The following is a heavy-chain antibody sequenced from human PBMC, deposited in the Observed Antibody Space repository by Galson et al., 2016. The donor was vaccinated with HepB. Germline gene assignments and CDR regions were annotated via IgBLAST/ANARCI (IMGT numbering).Heavy chain of an antibody. J-gene: IGHJ4*02. Sequence: SLRLSCAASGFTFRSNVINWVRQAPGKGLEWVSGISGSGGSTYYAGSVRGRFTISRDNSKNTLYLQMNSLRAEDTAVYYCAKDLLGGTFIPYFFDYWGQGTLVTVSS. V-gene: IGHV3-23*01. CDR3: AKDLLGGTFIPYFFDY. CDR2: ISGSGGST. CDR1: GFTFRSNV. D-gene: IGHD1-26*01.